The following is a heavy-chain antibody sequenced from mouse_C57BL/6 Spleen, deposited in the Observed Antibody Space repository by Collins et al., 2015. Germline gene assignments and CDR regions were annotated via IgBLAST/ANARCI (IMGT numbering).Heavy chain of an antibody. CDR2: ISSGSSTI. Sequence: DVQLVEVWGGLVQPGGSRKLSCAASGFTFSSFGMHWVRQAPEKGLEWVAYISSGSSTIYYADTVKGRFTISRDNPKNTLFLQMTSLRSEDTAMYYCARSTGGVWFACWGQGTLVTVSA. CDR1: GFTFSSFG. D-gene: IGHD6-1*01. V-gene: IGHV5-17*02. J-gene: IGHJ3*01. CDR3: ARSTGGVWFAC.